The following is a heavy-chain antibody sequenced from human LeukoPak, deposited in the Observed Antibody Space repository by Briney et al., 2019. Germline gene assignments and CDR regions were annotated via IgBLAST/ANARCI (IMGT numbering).Heavy chain of an antibody. CDR3: AKGGSDYIWGSYRPFEY. CDR2: IIGNGRRT. D-gene: IGHD3-16*02. V-gene: IGHV3-23*01. Sequence: TGGSLRLSCTASEFTFSSYAMSRVRQAPGKGLEWVSTIIGNGRRTSYADSVKGRFTISRDNSKNTLYLQMNSLRAGDTAVYYCAKGGSDYIWGSYRPFEYWGQGTLVTVSS. J-gene: IGHJ4*02. CDR1: EFTFSSYA.